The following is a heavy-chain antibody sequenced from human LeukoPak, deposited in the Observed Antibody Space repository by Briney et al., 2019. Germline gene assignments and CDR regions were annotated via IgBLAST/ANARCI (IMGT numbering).Heavy chain of an antibody. Sequence: SETLSLTCAVYGGSFSGYYWSWIRQPPGKGLEWIGEINHSGSTNYNPSLKSRVTISVDTSKNQFSLKLSSVTAADTAVCYCARGRGSGWYAYYFDYWGQGTLVTVSS. CDR3: ARGRGSGWYAYYFDY. CDR1: GGSFSGYY. D-gene: IGHD6-19*01. CDR2: INHSGST. V-gene: IGHV4-34*01. J-gene: IGHJ4*02.